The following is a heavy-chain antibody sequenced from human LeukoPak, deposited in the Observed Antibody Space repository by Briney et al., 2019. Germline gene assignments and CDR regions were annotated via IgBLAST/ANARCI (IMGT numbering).Heavy chain of an antibody. J-gene: IGHJ3*02. CDR1: GGSISSYY. D-gene: IGHD3-22*01. Sequence: SETLSLTCTVSGGSISSYYCSWIRQPPGKGLEWIGYIYYSGSTNYNPSLKRRVTISVDTSKNQFSLKLSSVTAADTAVYYCATDSSGYLGAFDIWGQGTMVTVSS. CDR3: ATDSSGYLGAFDI. CDR2: IYYSGST. V-gene: IGHV4-59*01.